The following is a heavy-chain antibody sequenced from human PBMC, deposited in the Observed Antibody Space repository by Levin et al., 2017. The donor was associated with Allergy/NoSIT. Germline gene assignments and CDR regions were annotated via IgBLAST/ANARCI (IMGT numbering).Heavy chain of an antibody. J-gene: IGHJ4*02. Sequence: SQTLSLTCAVYGGSFSGYYWSWIRQPPGKGLEWIGEINHSGSTNYNPSLKSRVTISVDTSKNQFSLKLSSVTAADTAVYYCARGGGYYGSGHWGQGTLVTVSS. V-gene: IGHV4-34*01. CDR3: ARGGGYYGSGH. CDR2: INHSGST. D-gene: IGHD3-10*01. CDR1: GGSFSGYY.